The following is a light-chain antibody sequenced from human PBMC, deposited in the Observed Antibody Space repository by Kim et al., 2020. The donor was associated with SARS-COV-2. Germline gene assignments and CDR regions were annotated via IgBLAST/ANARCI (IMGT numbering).Light chain of an antibody. CDR3: QMYNSAPWT. J-gene: IGKJ1*01. CDR2: SAS. CDR1: QDICDD. V-gene: IGKV1-27*01. Sequence: SSVDVRVAITCRSSQDICDDLAWYQQKPGKVLKLLIYSASSLQSGFPSRFSGSGSVTDFTLTISSRQPEVVATDYCQMYNSAPWTFGQGNKV.